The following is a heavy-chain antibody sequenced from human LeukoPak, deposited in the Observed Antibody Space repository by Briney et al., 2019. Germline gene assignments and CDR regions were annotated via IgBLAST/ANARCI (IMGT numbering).Heavy chain of an antibody. D-gene: IGHD3-22*01. CDR3: ATDPTYYYDSSGYPVDY. CDR2: LDPEDGET. CDR1: GYTLTELS. J-gene: IGHJ4*02. V-gene: IGHV1-24*01. Sequence: ASVKAPCKVSGYTLTELSMHWVRQAPGKGLEWLGGLDPEDGETIYAQKFQGRVTMTEDTSTDTAYMELSSLRSEDTAVYYCATDPTYYYDSSGYPVDYWGQGTLVTVSS.